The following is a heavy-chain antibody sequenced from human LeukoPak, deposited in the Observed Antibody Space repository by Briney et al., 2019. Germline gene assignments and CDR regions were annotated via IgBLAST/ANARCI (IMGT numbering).Heavy chain of an antibody. CDR1: GGSISSYY. J-gene: IGHJ6*03. CDR3: ARDGGATSKQYYYYMDV. D-gene: IGHD1-26*01. Sequence: SETLSLTCTVSGGSISSYYWSWIRQPPGKGLEWIGYIYYSGSTNYNPSLKSRVTISVDTSKNQFSLKLSSVTAADTAVYYCARDGGATSKQYYYYMDVWGKGTTVTISS. CDR2: IYYSGST. V-gene: IGHV4-59*01.